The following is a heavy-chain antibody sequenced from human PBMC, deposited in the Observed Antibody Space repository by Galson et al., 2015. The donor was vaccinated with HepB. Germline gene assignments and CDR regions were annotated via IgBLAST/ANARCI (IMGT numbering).Heavy chain of an antibody. Sequence: SLRLSCAASGFSFSSYWMSWVRQAPGKGLEWVANIKQDGSDKYYEDSVKGRFTISRDNAKNSLYLQMNSLRAEDTAVYYCARGILKAILVVIMGQYYFDYWGQGTLVTVSS. CDR3: ARGILKAILVVIMGQYYFDY. V-gene: IGHV3-7*03. CDR2: IKQDGSDK. D-gene: IGHD3-22*01. J-gene: IGHJ4*02. CDR1: GFSFSSYW.